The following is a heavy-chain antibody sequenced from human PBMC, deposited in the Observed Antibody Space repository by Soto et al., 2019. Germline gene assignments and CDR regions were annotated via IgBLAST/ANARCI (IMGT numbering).Heavy chain of an antibody. CDR3: AREYCSSTSCLGGFDY. CDR2: ISAYNGHT. J-gene: IGHJ4*02. D-gene: IGHD2-2*01. V-gene: IGHV1-18*04. Sequence: ASVKVSCKASGYTFPSYGVNWVRQAPGQGLEWMGWISAYNGHTKYAQNLQGRVTMTTETSATTAYMELRSLRSDDTAVYYCAREYCSSTSCLGGFDYWGQGTLVT. CDR1: GYTFPSYG.